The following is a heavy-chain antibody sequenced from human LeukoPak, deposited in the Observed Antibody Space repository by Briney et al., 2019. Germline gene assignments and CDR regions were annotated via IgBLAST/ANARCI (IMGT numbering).Heavy chain of an antibody. Sequence: PSETLSLTCTVSGGSISSSSYYWGWIRQPPGKGLEWIGSIYYSGSTYYNPSLKSRVTISVDTSKNQFSLKLSSVTAADTAVYYCAILSRYSSRVFDPWGQGTLVTVSS. CDR3: AILSRYSSRVFDP. J-gene: IGHJ5*02. CDR1: GGSISSSSYY. CDR2: IYYSGST. D-gene: IGHD6-13*01. V-gene: IGHV4-39*07.